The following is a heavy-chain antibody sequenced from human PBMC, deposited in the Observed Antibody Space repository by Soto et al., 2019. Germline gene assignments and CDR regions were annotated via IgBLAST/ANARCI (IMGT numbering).Heavy chain of an antibody. J-gene: IGHJ3*02. D-gene: IGHD2-15*01. V-gene: IGHV4-30-4*01. Sequence: SSETLSLTCTVSGGSISSGDYYWSWIRQPPGKGLEWIGYIYYSGSTYYNPSLKSRVTISVDMSKNQFSLKLSSVTAADTAVYYCAREGEYCSGGSCYWDAFDIWGQGTMVTVSS. CDR1: GGSISSGDYY. CDR3: AREGEYCSGGSCYWDAFDI. CDR2: IYYSGST.